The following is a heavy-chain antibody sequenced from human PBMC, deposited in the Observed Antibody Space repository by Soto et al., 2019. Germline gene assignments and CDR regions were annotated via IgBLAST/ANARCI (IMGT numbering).Heavy chain of an antibody. D-gene: IGHD4-4*01. V-gene: IGHV4-30-2*01. Sequence: PXETLSLTCAVSGGSISSGGYSWSWIRQPPGKGLEWIGYIYHSGSTYYNPSLKSRVTISVDRSKNQFSLKLSSVTAADTAVYYCATTDYSGGFDYWGQGTLVTVSS. CDR1: GGSISSGGYS. J-gene: IGHJ4*02. CDR2: IYHSGST. CDR3: ATTDYSGGFDY.